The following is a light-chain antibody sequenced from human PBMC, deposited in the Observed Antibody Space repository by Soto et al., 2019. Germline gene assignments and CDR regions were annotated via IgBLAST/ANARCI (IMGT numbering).Light chain of an antibody. J-gene: IGKJ1*01. V-gene: IGKV3-20*01. Sequence: EIVLTQSPGTLSLSPGERATLSCRASQSVSSSYLAWYQRKPGQAPRLLIYGASSRATAIPIRFSGSGSGTDFTLTITRLEPEDFAVYYCQQYGSSPPTFGQGTKVEIK. CDR3: QQYGSSPPT. CDR2: GAS. CDR1: QSVSSSY.